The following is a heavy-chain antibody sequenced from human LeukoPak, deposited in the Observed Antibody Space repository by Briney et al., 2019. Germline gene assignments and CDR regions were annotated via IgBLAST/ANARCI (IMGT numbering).Heavy chain of an antibody. Sequence: SETLSLTCTVSGGSINTYYWSWIRQPPGKGLEWIGFIYYTGSTNYNPSLKSRVTVSVDTSKNQFSLKLSSVTAADTAVYYCARHSGSYDSRAYFNYWGQGTLVTVSS. CDR1: GGSINTYY. V-gene: IGHV4-59*08. D-gene: IGHD3-22*01. J-gene: IGHJ4*02. CDR3: ARHSGSYDSRAYFNY. CDR2: IYYTGST.